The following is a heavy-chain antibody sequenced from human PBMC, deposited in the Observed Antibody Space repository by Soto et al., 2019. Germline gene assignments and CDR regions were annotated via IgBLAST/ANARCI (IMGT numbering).Heavy chain of an antibody. CDR2: IYYSGST. V-gene: IGHV4-30-4*08. CDR3: ARASMIGVPGFFDV. J-gene: IGHJ2*01. Sequence: QVRLQESGPGLVKPSQPLSLTCTVSGASIINNHYYWNFIRQPPGKGLEWIGYIYYSGSTSYNPSLERRLTISIDTSRNQFSLELSSVTAADTAVYFCARASMIGVPGFFDVWGRGTLVTVSS. CDR1: GASIINNHYY. D-gene: IGHD3-22*01.